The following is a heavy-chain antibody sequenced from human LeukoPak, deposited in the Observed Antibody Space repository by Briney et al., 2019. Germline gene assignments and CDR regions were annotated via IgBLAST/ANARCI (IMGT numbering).Heavy chain of an antibody. CDR3: ARGSMVRGVMRYYYMDV. CDR2: INHSGST. V-gene: IGHV4-34*01. D-gene: IGHD3-10*01. CDR1: GGSISNYY. Sequence: PSETLSLTCTVSGGSISNYYWSWIRQPPGKGLEWIGEINHSGSTNYNPSLKSRATISVDTSKNQFSLKLSSVTAADTAVYYCARGSMVRGVMRYYYMDVWGKGTTVTVSS. J-gene: IGHJ6*03.